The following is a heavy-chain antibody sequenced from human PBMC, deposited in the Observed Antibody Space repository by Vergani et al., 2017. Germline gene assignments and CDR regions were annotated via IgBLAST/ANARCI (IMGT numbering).Heavy chain of an antibody. D-gene: IGHD2-15*01. CDR1: GDSVISTDYH. CDR2: MDYSGST. J-gene: IGHJ4*02. V-gene: IGHV4-39*01. CDR3: ACKRGACRAAYCHSYDF. Sequence: QVQLQESGPGLVKPSDTLYLTCTVSGDSVISTDYHWGWIRQPPGKGLEGIGSMDYSGSTAYNPSLESRISISFATPKNQFTLRLTSVTAADTAVYYCACKRGACRAAYCHSYDFWGPGTLVGVSS.